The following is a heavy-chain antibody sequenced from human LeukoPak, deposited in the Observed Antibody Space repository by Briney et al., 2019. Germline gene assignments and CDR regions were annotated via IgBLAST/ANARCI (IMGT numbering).Heavy chain of an antibody. J-gene: IGHJ6*03. CDR2: IYHSGST. CDR1: GGSISSHF. D-gene: IGHD3-10*01. V-gene: IGHV4-59*11. Sequence: SETLSLTCSVSGGSISSHFWSWIRQPPGKGLEWIGYIYHSGSTNYNPSLNSRVTISVDTSKKQFSLKLSSVTAADTAVYYCAGGPPGAYYGSGSYSYYMDVWGKGTTVTVSS. CDR3: AGGPPGAYYGSGSYSYYMDV.